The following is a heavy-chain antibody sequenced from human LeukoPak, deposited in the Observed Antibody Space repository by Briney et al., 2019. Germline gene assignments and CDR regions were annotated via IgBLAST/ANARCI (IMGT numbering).Heavy chain of an antibody. D-gene: IGHD2-2*01. CDR2: INPNSGGT. CDR3: AREPDCSSTSCYDSSAFDI. CDR1: GYTFTGYY. Sequence: ASVKVSCKASGYTFTGYYMHWVRQAPGQGLEWMGWINPNSGGTNYAQKFQGWVTMTRDTSISTAYMELSGLRSDDTAVYYCAREPDCSSTSCYDSSAFDIWGQGTMVIVSS. J-gene: IGHJ3*02. V-gene: IGHV1-2*04.